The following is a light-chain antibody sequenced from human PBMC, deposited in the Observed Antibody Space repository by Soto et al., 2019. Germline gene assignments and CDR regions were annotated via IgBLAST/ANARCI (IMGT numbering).Light chain of an antibody. V-gene: IGLV2-14*03. CDR1: STDIGSYNY. Sequence: QSVLTQPASLSGSPGQSITISCTGTSTDIGSYNYVSWYQQHPGKAPKLMIFDVSYRPSGISDRFSGSKSGNTASLTISGLQPEDEADYYCSSYGASSTFFGGGTKLTVL. CDR2: DVS. CDR3: SSYGASSTF. J-gene: IGLJ2*01.